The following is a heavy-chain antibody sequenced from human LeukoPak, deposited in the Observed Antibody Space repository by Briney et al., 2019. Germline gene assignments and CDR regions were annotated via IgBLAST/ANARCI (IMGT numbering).Heavy chain of an antibody. D-gene: IGHD3-16*01. V-gene: IGHV4-31*03. CDR3: ARGGEYGDYLDY. CDR2: IYYSGST. CDR1: GGSISSGGYY. Sequence: SETLSLTCTVSGGSISSGGYYWSWIRQHPGKGLEWIGYIYYSGSTYYNPSLKSRVTISVDTSKNQFSLKLSSVTAADTAVYYCARGGEYGDYLDYWGQGTLITVSS. J-gene: IGHJ4*02.